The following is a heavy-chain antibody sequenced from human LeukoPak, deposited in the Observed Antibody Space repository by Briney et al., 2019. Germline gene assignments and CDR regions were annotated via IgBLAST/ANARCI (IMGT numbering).Heavy chain of an antibody. CDR3: AREVGGSAFDI. J-gene: IGHJ3*02. CDR2: IYSDGRT. CDR1: GFTVSTNY. D-gene: IGHD3-16*01. V-gene: IGHV3-53*04. Sequence: PGGSLRLSCAASGFTVSTNYMSWVRQAPGKGLEWVSVIYSDGRTYYADSVKGRFAISRHNSKNTLYPQMNSLRAEDTAVYYCAREVGGSAFDIWGQGTMVTVSS.